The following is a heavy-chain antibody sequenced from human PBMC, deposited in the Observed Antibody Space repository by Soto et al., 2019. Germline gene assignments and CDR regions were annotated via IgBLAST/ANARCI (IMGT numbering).Heavy chain of an antibody. V-gene: IGHV5-51*01. CDR3: SRQSSNFRYYYYVMDF. CDR2: IYPGDSDT. D-gene: IGHD4-4*01. Sequence: ESLKISCKGSGYTFTDYWIGWVRQLPGKGLEWMGIIYPGDSDTRYSPSFQGHVTITVDKSTNTAYLQWNTLRASDTAMYYCSRQSSNFRYYYYVMDFWGQGTTVTVSS. J-gene: IGHJ6*02. CDR1: GYTFTDYW.